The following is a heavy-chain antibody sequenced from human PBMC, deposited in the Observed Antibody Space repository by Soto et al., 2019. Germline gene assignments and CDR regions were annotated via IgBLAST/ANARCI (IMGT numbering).Heavy chain of an antibody. CDR1: GFTFSSYS. Sequence: GGSLRLSCAASGFTFSSYSMNWVRQAPGKGLEWVSYISSSSSTIYYADSVKGRFTISRDNAKNSLYLQMNSLRAEDTAVYYCAVITMVREDAFDIWGQGTMVTVSS. V-gene: IGHV3-48*01. J-gene: IGHJ3*02. D-gene: IGHD3-10*01. CDR2: ISSSSSTI. CDR3: AVITMVREDAFDI.